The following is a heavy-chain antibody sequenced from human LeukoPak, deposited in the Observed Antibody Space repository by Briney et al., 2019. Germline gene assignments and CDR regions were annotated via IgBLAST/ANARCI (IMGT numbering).Heavy chain of an antibody. CDR3: ARDPSNTSGWKTWFDP. V-gene: IGHV1-18*04. D-gene: IGHD6-19*01. Sequence: ASVKVSCKASGYTFNSHGINWVRQAPGQGLEWMGWISAYNGDTNFAQKFQGRVTLTTDRTTSTAYLELRSLRSDDTAVYYCARDPSNTSGWKTWFDPWGQGTLVTVSS. J-gene: IGHJ5*02. CDR1: GYTFNSHG. CDR2: ISAYNGDT.